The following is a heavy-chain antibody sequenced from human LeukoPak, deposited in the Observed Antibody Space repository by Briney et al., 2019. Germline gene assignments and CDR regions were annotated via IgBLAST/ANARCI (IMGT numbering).Heavy chain of an antibody. D-gene: IGHD3-9*01. Sequence: ASVTVSFTSSGYTFTFYYMNWVRQAPGQGLEWMGWINSDSGFTKYAQKFQGRVTMTRDTSITTVYMDLTRLTSDDTAVYYCARNFDMKGFDPWGQGTLVTVSP. V-gene: IGHV1-2*02. J-gene: IGHJ5*02. CDR2: INSDSGFT. CDR3: ARNFDMKGFDP. CDR1: GYTFTFYY.